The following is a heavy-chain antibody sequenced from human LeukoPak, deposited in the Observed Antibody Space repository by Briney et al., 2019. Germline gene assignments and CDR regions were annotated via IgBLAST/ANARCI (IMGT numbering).Heavy chain of an antibody. J-gene: IGHJ4*02. CDR1: GCTFSGYA. D-gene: IGHD3-3*01. CDR3: TRLYLSYDFWSGYYSGADY. V-gene: IGHV3-73*01. CDR2: IRSKDNSYET. Sequence: GGXXXXSCAATGCTFSGYAMHWVGQASGKGGEGVGRIRSKDNSYETEYAASGKGRFTITRDESKNTAYLQMNSLKTEDTAVYYCTRLYLSYDFWSGYYSGADYWGQGTLVTVSS.